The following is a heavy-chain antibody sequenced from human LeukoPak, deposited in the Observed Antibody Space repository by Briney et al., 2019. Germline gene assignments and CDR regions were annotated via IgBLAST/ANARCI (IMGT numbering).Heavy chain of an antibody. CDR3: ARGSSSWYFFDY. Sequence: SETLSLTCAVYGGSFSGYYWSWIRQPPGKGLEWIGEINHSGSTNYNPSLKSRVTISVDTSKNQFSLKLSSVTAADTAVYYGARGSSSWYFFDYWGQGTLVTVSS. D-gene: IGHD6-13*01. CDR1: GGSFSGYY. V-gene: IGHV4-34*01. CDR2: INHSGST. J-gene: IGHJ4*02.